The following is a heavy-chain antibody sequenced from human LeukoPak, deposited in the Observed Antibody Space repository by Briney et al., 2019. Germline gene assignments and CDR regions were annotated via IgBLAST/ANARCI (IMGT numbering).Heavy chain of an antibody. CDR2: IYDGGRI. Sequence: GGSLRLSCVASGFTVRPGYMGHNYMSWVRQAPGKGLEWGPAIYDGGRICYADSVKGRFAVARDNSNNTLYLQLNSLRVEDTAVYYCARDGGSMLVGSIGYWGQGTLVTVSS. D-gene: IGHD3-22*01. J-gene: IGHJ4*02. CDR1: GFTVRPGYMGHNY. CDR3: ARDGGSMLVGSIGY. V-gene: IGHV3-66*02.